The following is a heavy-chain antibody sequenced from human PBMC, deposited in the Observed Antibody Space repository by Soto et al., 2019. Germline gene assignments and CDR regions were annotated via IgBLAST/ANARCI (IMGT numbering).Heavy chain of an antibody. Sequence: PGGSLRLSCAASGFTFSSYSMNWVRHAPGKGLEWGSSISSSSYIYYADSVKGRFTISRDNAKNSLYLQMNSLRAEATAVYYCARDRGGYDTAFDYWGQGTLVTVSS. D-gene: IGHD5-12*01. J-gene: IGHJ4*02. CDR1: GFTFSSYS. CDR2: ISSSSYI. V-gene: IGHV3-21*01. CDR3: ARDRGGYDTAFDY.